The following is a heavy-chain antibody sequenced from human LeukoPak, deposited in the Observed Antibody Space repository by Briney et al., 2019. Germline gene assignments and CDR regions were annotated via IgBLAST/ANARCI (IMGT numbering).Heavy chain of an antibody. V-gene: IGHV4-61*02. D-gene: IGHD6-19*01. J-gene: IGHJ6*02. CDR3: ARDPKHSGWYGYYYYYGMDV. Sequence: SETLSLTCTVSGGSISSSSYYWSWIRQPAGKGLEWIGRIYTSGSTNYNPSLKSRVTMSVDTSKNQFSLKLSSVTAADTAVYYCARDPKHSGWYGYYYYYGMDVWGQGTTVTVSS. CDR2: IYTSGST. CDR1: GGSISSSSYY.